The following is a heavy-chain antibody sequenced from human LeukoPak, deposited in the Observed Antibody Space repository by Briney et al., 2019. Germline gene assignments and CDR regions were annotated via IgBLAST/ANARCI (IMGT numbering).Heavy chain of an antibody. CDR2: IYYSGST. Sequence: PSETLSLTRTVSGGSISSYYWSWIRQPPGKGLEWIGYIYYSGSTNYNPSLKSRVTILVDTSKNQFSLKLSSVTAADTAVYYCVRGPGLDYYMDVWGKGTTVTVSS. J-gene: IGHJ6*03. V-gene: IGHV4-59*01. CDR1: GGSISSYY. CDR3: VRGPGLDYYMDV.